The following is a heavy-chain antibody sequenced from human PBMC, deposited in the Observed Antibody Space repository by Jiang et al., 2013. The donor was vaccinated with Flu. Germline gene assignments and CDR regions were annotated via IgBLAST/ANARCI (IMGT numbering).Heavy chain of an antibody. CDR2: INTNTGGT. CDR3: AKCALRGSRGLFDY. D-gene: IGHD2-15*01. CDR1: GYNFTFYY. Sequence: QLVESGPDIKKPGASVKVSCEASGYNFTFYYIHWVRQAPGQGLQWMGWINTNTGGTRNAQEFQDRVTMTRDTSINTAYMELNRLTSDDTAVYYCAKCALRGSRGLFDYWGQGTLVTVSS. J-gene: IGHJ4*02. V-gene: IGHV1-2*02.